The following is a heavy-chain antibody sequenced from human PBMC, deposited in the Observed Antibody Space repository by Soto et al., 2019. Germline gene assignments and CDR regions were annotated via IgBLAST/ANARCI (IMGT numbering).Heavy chain of an antibody. CDR2: LIGGHYGT. Sequence: GSLRLSCTASGFTLQNYAMAWVRQAPGKGLEWVSTLIGGHYGTAYSYSVKGRFTVSRDNSKNCLYLQMNSLGVEDTAMYFCAKGKSTGDIDWFDPWGQGSLVTVSS. D-gene: IGHD3-10*01. J-gene: IGHJ5*02. CDR1: GFTLQNYA. V-gene: IGHV3-23*01. CDR3: AKGKSTGDIDWFDP.